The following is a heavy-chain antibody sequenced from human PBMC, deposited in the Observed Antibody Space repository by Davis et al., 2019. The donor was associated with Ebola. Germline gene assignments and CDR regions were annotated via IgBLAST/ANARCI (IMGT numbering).Heavy chain of an antibody. V-gene: IGHV3-30*03. J-gene: IGHJ4*02. D-gene: IGHD4-17*01. CDR1: GFTFSSYG. CDR3: ARRDPPVDY. CDR2: ISYDGSNK. Sequence: GESLKISCAASGFTFSSYGMHWVRQAPGKGLEWVAVISYDGSNKYYADSVKGRFTISRDNSKNTLYLQMNSLRAEDTAVYYCARRDPPVDYWGQGTLVTVSS.